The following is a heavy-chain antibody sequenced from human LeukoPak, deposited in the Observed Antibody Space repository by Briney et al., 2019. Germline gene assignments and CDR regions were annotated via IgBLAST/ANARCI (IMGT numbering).Heavy chain of an antibody. V-gene: IGHV4-39*07. D-gene: IGHD3-9*01. J-gene: IGHJ4*02. CDR3: ARGSDILTGYYRGGVDY. Sequence: SETLSLTCTVSGGSISSSSYYWGWIRQPPGKGLDWIVSIYYSGSTYYNPSLKSRVTISVDTSKNQFSLKLSSVTAVDAAVYYCARGSDILTGYYRGGVDYWGQGTLVTVSS. CDR2: IYYSGST. CDR1: GGSISSSSYY.